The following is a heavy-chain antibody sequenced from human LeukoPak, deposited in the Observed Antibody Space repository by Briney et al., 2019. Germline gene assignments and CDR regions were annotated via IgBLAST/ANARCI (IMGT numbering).Heavy chain of an antibody. CDR2: MNPNSGST. V-gene: IGHV1-8*01. Sequence: ASVKVSCKASGYTFTSYNINWVRQATGQGLEWMGWMNPNSGSTGYAQKFQGRVTMTRNTSISTAYMELSSLRSEDTAVYYCARGWTVYYYYYMDVWGKGTTVTVSS. CDR3: ARGWTVYYYYYMDV. D-gene: IGHD1-1*01. CDR1: GYTFTSYN. J-gene: IGHJ6*03.